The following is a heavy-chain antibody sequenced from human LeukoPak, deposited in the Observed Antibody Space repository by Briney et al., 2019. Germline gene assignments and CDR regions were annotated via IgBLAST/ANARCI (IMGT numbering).Heavy chain of an antibody. CDR1: GGSISSYY. J-gene: IGHJ6*03. CDR3: ARASSVYDILTGDYYYYYMDV. D-gene: IGHD3-9*01. Sequence: SETLSLTCTVSGGSISSYYWSWIRQPPGKGLEWIGYIYYSGSTNYNPSLKSRVTISADTSKNQFSLKLSSVTAADTAVYYCARASSVYDILTGDYYYYYMDVWGKGTTVTISS. V-gene: IGHV4-59*01. CDR2: IYYSGST.